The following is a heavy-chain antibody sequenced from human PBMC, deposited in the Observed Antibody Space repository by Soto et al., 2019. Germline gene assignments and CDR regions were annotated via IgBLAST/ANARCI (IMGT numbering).Heavy chain of an antibody. J-gene: IGHJ5*02. CDR2: ISSGAAYI. V-gene: IGHV3-21*01. CDR3: TRDEGGSYDSWFHP. D-gene: IGHD1-26*01. CDR1: FTLSLYS. Sequence: EVQVVESGGGLVKPGGSLKLPGIFTLSLYSINWVPQAPGKGRGWVASISSGAAYIKYADSVQGRFTISRDNAKSSVSLQMSSLRVEDTAVYFCTRDEGGSYDSWFHPWGQGTQVTVSA.